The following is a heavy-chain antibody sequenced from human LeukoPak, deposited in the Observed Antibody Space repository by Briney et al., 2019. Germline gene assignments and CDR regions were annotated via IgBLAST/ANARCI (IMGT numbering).Heavy chain of an antibody. V-gene: IGHV4-39*01. D-gene: IGHD6-6*01. J-gene: IGHJ5*02. CDR1: GGSFSSYY. CDR3: ARDIAARPDNWFDP. CDR2: IYYSGST. Sequence: SETLSLTCAVYGGSFSSYYWGWIRQPPGKGLEWIGSIYYSGSTYYNPSLKSRVTISVDTSKNQFSLKLSSVTAADTAVYYCARDIAARPDNWFDPWGQGTLVTVSS.